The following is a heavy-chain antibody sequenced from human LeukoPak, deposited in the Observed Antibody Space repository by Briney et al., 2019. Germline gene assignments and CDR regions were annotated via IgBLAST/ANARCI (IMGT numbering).Heavy chain of an antibody. Sequence: SVKVSCKTSGGTFDTYVVSWVRQAPGQGLDWMGRIIAMFGTPNYAQGFQGRVAITADKSTSTAYMELRGLKSEDTAVYYRAVGRICGATSCPRTYWGQGTLVTVSS. D-gene: IGHD2-21*01. CDR2: IIAMFGTP. CDR3: AVGRICGATSCPRTY. J-gene: IGHJ4*02. CDR1: GGTFDTYV. V-gene: IGHV1-69*06.